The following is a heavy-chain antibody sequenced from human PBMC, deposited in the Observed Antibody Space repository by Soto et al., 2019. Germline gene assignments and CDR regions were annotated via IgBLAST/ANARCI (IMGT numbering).Heavy chain of an antibody. J-gene: IGHJ3*02. D-gene: IGHD1-26*01. CDR2: IIPIFDTA. V-gene: IGHV1-69*01. CDR1: GGTFTRSA. Sequence: QVQLVQSGTEVGEPGSSVTVSCKASGGTFTRSAISWVRQAPGQGLEWMCGIIPIFDTANYAQRFQGAVPINADASTSTAYLELSSLKSEDTAVYYCARGGYSGSYLDAFDIWGQGTMVTVSS. CDR3: ARGGYSGSYLDAFDI.